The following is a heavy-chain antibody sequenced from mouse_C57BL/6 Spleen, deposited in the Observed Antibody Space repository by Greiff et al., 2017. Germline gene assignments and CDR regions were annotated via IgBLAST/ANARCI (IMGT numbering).Heavy chain of an antibody. V-gene: IGHV1-55*01. Sequence: QVQLQQPGAELVKPGASVKMSCKASGYTFTSYWITWVKQRPGQGLEWIGDIYPGSGSTNYNEKFKSKATLTVDTSSSTAYMQLSSLTSGDSAVYYCAKGDYYGNAAWFAYWGQGTLVTVSA. CDR2: IYPGSGST. J-gene: IGHJ3*01. CDR1: GYTFTSYW. CDR3: AKGDYYGNAAWFAY. D-gene: IGHD2-1*01.